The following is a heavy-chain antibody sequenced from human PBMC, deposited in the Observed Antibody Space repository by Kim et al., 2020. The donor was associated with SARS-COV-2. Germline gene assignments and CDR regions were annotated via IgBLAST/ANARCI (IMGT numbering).Heavy chain of an antibody. CDR3: ARLVSENSAVEY. V-gene: IGHV4-39*01. CDR1: GDSISRSSNY. Sequence: SETLSLTCTVSGDSISRSSNYWGWIRQPPGKGLEWIGSINYSGNTYYNPSLKSRVTISVDTSKNQFSLKMRSVTAADTAGDYCARLVSENSAVEYWGQGTLVTVSS. J-gene: IGHJ4*02. CDR2: INYSGNT.